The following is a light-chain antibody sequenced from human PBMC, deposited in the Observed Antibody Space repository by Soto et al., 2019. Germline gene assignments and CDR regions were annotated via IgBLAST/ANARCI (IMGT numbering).Light chain of an antibody. V-gene: IGLV2-14*01. CDR1: SSDVGGYNY. J-gene: IGLJ2*01. CDR2: DVS. Sequence: QSALTQPASVSGSPGQSITISCAGTSSDVGGYNYVSWYQQHPGKAPKLMIYDVSNRPSGVSNRFSGSKSGNTASLTISGLQAEDEADYYCCSYTSSSTLVFGGGTKLTVL. CDR3: CSYTSSSTLV.